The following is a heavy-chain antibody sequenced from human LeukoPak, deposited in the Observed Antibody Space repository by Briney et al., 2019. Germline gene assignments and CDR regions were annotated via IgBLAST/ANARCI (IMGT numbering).Heavy chain of an antibody. D-gene: IGHD2-8*01. V-gene: IGHV3-21*01. J-gene: IGHJ4*02. CDR3: ANGVGFDY. CDR2: ISSSSSYI. Sequence: GSLRLSCAASGFTFSSYSMNWVRQAPGKGLEWVSSISSSSSYIYYADSVKGRFTISRDNSKNTLYLQMNSLRAEDTAVYYCANGVGFDYWGQGTLVTVSS. CDR1: GFTFSSYS.